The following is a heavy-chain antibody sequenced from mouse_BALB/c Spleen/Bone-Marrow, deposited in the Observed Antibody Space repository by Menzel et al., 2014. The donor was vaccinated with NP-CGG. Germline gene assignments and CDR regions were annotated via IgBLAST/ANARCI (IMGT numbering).Heavy chain of an antibody. Sequence: EVKLQESGGGLVQPGGSLKLSCAASGFDFSRYWMSWVRQAPGKGLEWIGEINPDSSTINYTPSLKDKFIISRDNAKNTLYLQMSKVRSEDTALYYCARLGYYGTFAYGGQGTLVTVSA. CDR2: INPDSSTI. CDR1: GFDFSRYW. V-gene: IGHV4-1*02. CDR3: ARLGYYGTFAY. J-gene: IGHJ3*01. D-gene: IGHD1-1*01.